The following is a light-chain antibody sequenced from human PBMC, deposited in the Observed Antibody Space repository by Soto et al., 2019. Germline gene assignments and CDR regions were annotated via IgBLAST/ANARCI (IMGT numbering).Light chain of an antibody. CDR1: QKIHNF. V-gene: IGKV1-39*01. CDR3: QHYGTSPST. J-gene: IGKJ1*01. CDR2: LAS. Sequence: DIQMTQSPSSLSASLGDRVTVTCRASQKIHNFVSWYQQKPGQAPKLLIFLASTLESGVPSRFGGSGSGTDFTLTISSLQPEDFAVYYCQHYGTSPSTFGRGTKVEIK.